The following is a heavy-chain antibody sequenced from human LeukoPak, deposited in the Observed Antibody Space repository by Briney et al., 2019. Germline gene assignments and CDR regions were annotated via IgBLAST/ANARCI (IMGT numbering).Heavy chain of an antibody. CDR3: AKDIVPAALDAFDI. CDR2: INGRGGST. D-gene: IGHD2-2*01. CDR1: GFTFSSYA. Sequence: PGGSLRLSCAASGFTFSSYAMNWVRQAPGKGLEWVSAINGRGGSTYYADSVKGRFAISRDNSKNTLYLQMNSLRAEDTAVYYCAKDIVPAALDAFDIWGQGTMVTVSS. V-gene: IGHV3-23*01. J-gene: IGHJ3*02.